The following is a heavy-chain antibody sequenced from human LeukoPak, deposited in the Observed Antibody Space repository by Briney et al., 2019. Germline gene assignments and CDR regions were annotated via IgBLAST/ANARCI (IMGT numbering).Heavy chain of an antibody. CDR2: IYYSGST. Sequence: PSETLSLTCTVSGGSISGSSYYWGWIRQPPGKGLEWIGSIYYSGSTYYNPSLKSRVTISVDTSKNQFSLKLSSVTAADTAVYYCARERWYSSGWSREGFDYWGQGTLVTVSS. D-gene: IGHD6-19*01. J-gene: IGHJ4*02. CDR1: GGSISGSSYY. V-gene: IGHV4-39*07. CDR3: ARERWYSSGWSREGFDY.